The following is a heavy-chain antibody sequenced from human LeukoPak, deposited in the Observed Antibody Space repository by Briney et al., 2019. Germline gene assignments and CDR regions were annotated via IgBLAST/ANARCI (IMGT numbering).Heavy chain of an antibody. CDR2: ISYGGDNK. D-gene: IGHD3-22*01. CDR1: GFTFRTYG. CDR3: AKGKYDGSGYYMYYFDF. V-gene: IGHV3-30*18. Sequence: PGGSLRLSCAASGFTFRTYGMHWVRQAPGKGLEWVAVISYGGDNKYYGDSVKGRFTISRDSSKSTLYLQMNSLRAEDTAVYYCAKGKYDGSGYYMYYFDFWGQGTLLTVSS. J-gene: IGHJ4*02.